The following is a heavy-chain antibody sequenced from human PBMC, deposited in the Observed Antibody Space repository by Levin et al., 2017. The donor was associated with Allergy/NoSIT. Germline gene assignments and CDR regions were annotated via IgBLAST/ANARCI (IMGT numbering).Heavy chain of an antibody. CDR1: GGTFSSYA. CDR2: IIPIFGTA. D-gene: IGHD3-10*01. V-gene: IGHV1-69*06. J-gene: IGHJ6*03. CDR3: ARVSFWYGSGSYYYYYYMDV. Sequence: VASVKVSCKASGGTFSSYAISWVRQAPGQGLEWMGGIIPIFGTANYAQKFQGRVTITADKSTSTAYMELSSLRSEDTAVYYCARVSFWYGSGSYYYYYYMDVWGKGTTVTVSS.